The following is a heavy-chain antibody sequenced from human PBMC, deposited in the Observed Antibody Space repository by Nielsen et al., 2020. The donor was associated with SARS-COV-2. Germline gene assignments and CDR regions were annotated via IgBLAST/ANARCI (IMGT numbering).Heavy chain of an antibody. D-gene: IGHD2-15*01. Sequence: GESLKISCSGSGFIFGDYSMNWVRQAPGKGLEWVASISGDSYYIYYSESVKGRFTVSRDNGKNSLYLQMNTLRSEDTALYYCTRGFYSQSDCWGQGTLVTVSS. CDR1: GFIFGDYS. J-gene: IGHJ4*02. CDR2: ISGDSYYI. CDR3: TRGFYSQSDC. V-gene: IGHV3-21*01.